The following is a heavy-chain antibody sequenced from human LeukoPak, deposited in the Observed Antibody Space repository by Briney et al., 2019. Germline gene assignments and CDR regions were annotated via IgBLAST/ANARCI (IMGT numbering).Heavy chain of an antibody. CDR2: IYHSGST. J-gene: IGHJ4*02. D-gene: IGHD6-13*01. CDR3: VRHAGGIAAAGTRPFDY. Sequence: SETLSLTCTVSGYSISSGYYWGWIRQPPGKGLEWIGSIYHSGSTYYNPSLKSRVTISVDTSKNQFSLKLSSVTAADTAVYYCVRHAGGIAAAGTRPFDYWGQGTLVTVSS. CDR1: GYSISSGYY. V-gene: IGHV4-38-2*02.